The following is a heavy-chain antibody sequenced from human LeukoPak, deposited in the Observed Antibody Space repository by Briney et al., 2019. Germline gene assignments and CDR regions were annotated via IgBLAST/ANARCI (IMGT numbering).Heavy chain of an antibody. CDR3: ARGKYNWFGS. CDR1: GDSVSSGDYY. V-gene: IGHV4-30-4*01. J-gene: IGHJ5*01. CDR2: IYYSGST. Sequence: SETLSLTCTVSGDSVSSGDYYWSWIRQPPGEGLEWIGYIYYSGSTYYSPSLKSRVTISLDTSKNQVSLKVYSVTAADTAVYFCARGKYNWFGSWGQGSLVTVSS.